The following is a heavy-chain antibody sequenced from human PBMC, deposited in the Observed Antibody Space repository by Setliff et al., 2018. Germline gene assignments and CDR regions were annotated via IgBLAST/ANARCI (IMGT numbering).Heavy chain of an antibody. Sequence: SETLSLTCAVYGGSFSGYYWSWIRQPPGKGLEWIGEINHSGSTNDNPSLKSRVTMSVDTYKNKFSLKLSSVTAADTAMSYCSRVPNFWRCSLDSW. CDR1: GGSFSGYY. CDR3: SRVPNFWRCSLDS. D-gene: IGHD3-3*01. CDR2: INHSGST. V-gene: IGHV4-34*01. J-gene: IGHJ5*01.